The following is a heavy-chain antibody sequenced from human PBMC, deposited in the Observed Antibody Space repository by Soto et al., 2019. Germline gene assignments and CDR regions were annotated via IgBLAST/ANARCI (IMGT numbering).Heavy chain of an antibody. CDR3: ARMNQLAPKRNAFDI. V-gene: IGHV4-59*01. D-gene: IGHD1-1*01. J-gene: IGHJ3*02. Sequence: PSETLSLTCTVSGGSIISYFWTWIRQSPGKGLQWIGYSHYSGNTNYNPSLKSRVTMSVDTSKNQLSLILASVTAADTAVYYCARMNQLAPKRNAFDIWGQGTIVTVS. CDR1: GGSIISYF. CDR2: SHYSGNT.